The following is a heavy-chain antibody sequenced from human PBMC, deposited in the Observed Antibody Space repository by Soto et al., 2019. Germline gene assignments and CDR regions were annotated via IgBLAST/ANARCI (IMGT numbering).Heavy chain of an antibody. CDR2: IYYSGST. CDR3: ARVEPAARVDY. Sequence: PSETLSLTCTVSGGSISSGDYYWSWIRQPPGKGLEWIGYIYYSGSTYYNPSLKSRVTISVDTSKNQFSLKLSSVTAADTAVYYCARVEPAARVDYWGQGTLVTVSS. CDR1: GGSISSGDYY. V-gene: IGHV4-30-4*01. J-gene: IGHJ4*02. D-gene: IGHD2-2*01.